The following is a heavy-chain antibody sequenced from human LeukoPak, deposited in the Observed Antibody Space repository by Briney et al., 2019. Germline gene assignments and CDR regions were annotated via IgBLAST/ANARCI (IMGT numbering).Heavy chain of an antibody. V-gene: IGHV4-59*12. CDR2: IHYSGST. CDR1: GGSMSSYS. CDR3: ATPMALDYGDYGGFDY. Sequence: PSETLSLTCTVSGGSMSSYSWSWIRQPPGKGLEWIGYIHYSGSTTYNPSLKSRVTISVDTSKNQFSLKLSSVTAADTAVYYCATPMALDYGDYGGFDYWGQGTLVTVSS. J-gene: IGHJ4*02. D-gene: IGHD4-17*01.